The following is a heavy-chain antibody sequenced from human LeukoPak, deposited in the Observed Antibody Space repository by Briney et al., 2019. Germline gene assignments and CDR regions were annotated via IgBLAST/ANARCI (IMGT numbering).Heavy chain of an antibody. D-gene: IGHD3-3*01. CDR1: GGSINSSTFY. J-gene: IGHJ4*02. V-gene: IGHV4-39*01. Sequence: PSETLSLTCTVSGGSINSSTFYWGWIRQPPGKGLEWIGSISYSGSTYYNPSLKSRVTISVDTSKNQFSLKLSSVTAADTAVYYCATSTGDFWSGSFFRFDYCGQGTLVTVSS. CDR3: ATSTGDFWSGSFFRFDY. CDR2: ISYSGST.